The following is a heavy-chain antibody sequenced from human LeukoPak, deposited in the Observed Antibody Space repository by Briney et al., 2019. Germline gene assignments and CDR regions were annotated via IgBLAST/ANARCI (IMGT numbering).Heavy chain of an antibody. V-gene: IGHV5-51*01. CDR1: GYSFTSYW. J-gene: IGHJ5*02. CDR3: ARRAGGCSSTSCYRNWFDP. D-gene: IGHD2-2*01. Sequence: GESLKISCKGSGYSFTSYWIGWVRQMPGKGLEWMGIIYPGDSDTRYSPSFQGQVTISADKSISTAYLQWSSLKASDTAMYYCARRAGGCSSTSCYRNWFDPWGQGTLVTVSS. CDR2: IYPGDSDT.